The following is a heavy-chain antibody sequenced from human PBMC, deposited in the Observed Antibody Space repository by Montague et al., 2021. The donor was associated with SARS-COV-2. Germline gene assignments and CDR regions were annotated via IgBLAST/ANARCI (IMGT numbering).Heavy chain of an antibody. V-gene: IGHV4-59*01. J-gene: IGHJ5*02. Sequence: SETLSLTCTVSGGSFSNYWSWLRQPPGKSLEWLGYIYYSGSTNYNPSLESRVSMSVDTSKNQFSLKLSSVTAADTAMYYCARYVRNSGTYYLDPWGQGTLVTVSS. CDR1: GGSFSNY. D-gene: IGHD3-10*01. CDR3: ARYVRNSGTYYLDP. CDR2: IYYSGST.